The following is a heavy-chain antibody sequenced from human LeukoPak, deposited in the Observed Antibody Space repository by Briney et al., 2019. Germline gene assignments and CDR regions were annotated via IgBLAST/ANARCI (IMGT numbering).Heavy chain of an antibody. D-gene: IGHD3-10*01. CDR3: ARTYYYGSGSLDY. J-gene: IGHJ4*02. CDR1: GGSISSHY. Sequence: TPSETLSLTCTVSGGSISSHYWSWIRQPPGKGLEWIGYIYYSGSTNYNPSLKSRVTISVDTSKNQFSLKLSSVTAAGTAVYYCARTYYYGSGSLDYWGQGTLVTVSS. V-gene: IGHV4-59*11. CDR2: IYYSGST.